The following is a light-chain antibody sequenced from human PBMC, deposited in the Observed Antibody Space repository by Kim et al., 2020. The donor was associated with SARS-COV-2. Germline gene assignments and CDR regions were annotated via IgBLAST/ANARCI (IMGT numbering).Light chain of an antibody. V-gene: IGLV3-19*01. Sequence: SSELTQDPAVSVALGQTVRITCQGDNLRNYYATWYQHKPGQAPVLAIYVRNSRPSGIPDRFSGSTSGNTASLTITGAQAEDEADYYCNSRDNSAKVIFGGGTQLTVL. J-gene: IGLJ2*01. CDR3: NSRDNSAKVI. CDR1: NLRNYY. CDR2: VRN.